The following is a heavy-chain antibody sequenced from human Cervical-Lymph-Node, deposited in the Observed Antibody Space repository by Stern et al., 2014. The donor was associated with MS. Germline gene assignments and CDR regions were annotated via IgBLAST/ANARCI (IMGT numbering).Heavy chain of an antibody. V-gene: IGHV2-70*15. Sequence: QVTLRESGPALVRPTQTLTLTCTFSGFSLNTPGMCVTWIRQPPGKALEWLARIGWDDDKYYSTSLKTRLTVSKDTSKNQVVLRMTNMDPVDTATYYCARLEVPTSPGFHYYYYAMDVWGQGTTVTVSS. CDR1: GFSLNTPGMC. D-gene: IGHD2-2*01. CDR3: ARLEVPTSPGFHYYYYAMDV. CDR2: IGWDDDK. J-gene: IGHJ6*02.